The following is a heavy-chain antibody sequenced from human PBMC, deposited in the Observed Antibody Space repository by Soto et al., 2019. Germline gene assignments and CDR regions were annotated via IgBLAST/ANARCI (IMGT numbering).Heavy chain of an antibody. Sequence: PGGSLRLSCAASGFTFSSYAMSWVRQAPGKGLEWVSAISGSGGSTYYADSVKGRFTISRDNSKNTLYLQMNRLRAEDTAVYYCAKSGYCSSTSCYDWVYYYGMDVWGQGTTVTVSS. CDR3: AKSGYCSSTSCYDWVYYYGMDV. J-gene: IGHJ6*02. D-gene: IGHD2-2*01. CDR2: ISGSGGST. CDR1: GFTFSSYA. V-gene: IGHV3-23*01.